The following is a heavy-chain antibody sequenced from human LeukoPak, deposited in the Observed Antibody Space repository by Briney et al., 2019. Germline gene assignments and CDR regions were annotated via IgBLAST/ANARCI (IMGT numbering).Heavy chain of an antibody. Sequence: SETLSLTCTVSGGSISSYYWSWIRQPPGKGLEWIGYIYYSGSTNYNPSLKSRVTISVDTSKNQFSLKLSSVTAADTAVYYCARHLGYSSGWYENWGQGTLVTVSS. V-gene: IGHV4-59*08. CDR1: GGSISSYY. CDR2: IYYSGST. D-gene: IGHD6-19*01. CDR3: ARHLGYSSGWYEN. J-gene: IGHJ4*02.